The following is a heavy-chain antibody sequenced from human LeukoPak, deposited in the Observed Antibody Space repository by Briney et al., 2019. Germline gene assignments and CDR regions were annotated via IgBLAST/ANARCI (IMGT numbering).Heavy chain of an antibody. CDR1: GFTFSSYA. V-gene: IGHV3-23*01. CDR2: ISGNGGST. Sequence: PGGSLRLSCAASGFTFSSYAMSWVRQAPGKGLEWVSAISGNGGSTYYADSVKGRFTISRDNSKNTLYLQMNSLRAEDTAVYYCAKFSSTMDYDFWSGYYNVFDYWGQGTLVTVSS. CDR3: AKFSSTMDYDFWSGYYNVFDY. D-gene: IGHD3-3*01. J-gene: IGHJ4*02.